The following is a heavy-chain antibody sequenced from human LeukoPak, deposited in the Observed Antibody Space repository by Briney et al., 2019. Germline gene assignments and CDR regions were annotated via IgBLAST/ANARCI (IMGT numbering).Heavy chain of an antibody. Sequence: ASVRVSCKASGYTFTGYYMHWVRQAPGEGGEWMGWINPNSGGTNYAQKFQARVTMTRDTSISTAYMELSRLRSDHTAVYYCARGQYYYDSSGYLNAFDIWGQGTMVTVSS. CDR1: GYTFTGYY. J-gene: IGHJ3*02. CDR2: INPNSGGT. D-gene: IGHD3-22*01. CDR3: ARGQYYYDSSGYLNAFDI. V-gene: IGHV1-2*02.